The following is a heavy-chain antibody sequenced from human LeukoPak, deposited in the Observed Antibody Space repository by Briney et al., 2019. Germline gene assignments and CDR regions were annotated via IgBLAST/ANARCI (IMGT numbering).Heavy chain of an antibody. J-gene: IGHJ4*02. D-gene: IGHD1-26*01. CDR3: ARAPYSGSYYLFDY. V-gene: IGHV1-69*04. CDR1: GCTFSSYA. CDR2: IIPIFGIA. Sequence: SVKVSCKASGCTFSSYAISWVRQAPGQGLEWMGRIIPIFGIANYAQKFQGRVTITADKSTSTAYMELSSLRSEDTAVYYCARAPYSGSYYLFDYWGQGTLVTVSS.